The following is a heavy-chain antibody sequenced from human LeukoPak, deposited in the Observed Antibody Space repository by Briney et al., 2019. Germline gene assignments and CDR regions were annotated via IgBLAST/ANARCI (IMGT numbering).Heavy chain of an antibody. Sequence: PSETLSLTCTVSGGSVSSAGYYWSWIRQPPGKGLEWMGYIYYSGSTDYNASLKSRVTIYVDTSKNQFSLKLTSVTAADAAVYYCARHIQSSGYPSSLEYWGQGTLVTVSS. D-gene: IGHD3-3*01. CDR2: IYYSGST. V-gene: IGHV4-61*08. J-gene: IGHJ4*02. CDR1: GGSVSSAGYY. CDR3: ARHIQSSGYPSSLEY.